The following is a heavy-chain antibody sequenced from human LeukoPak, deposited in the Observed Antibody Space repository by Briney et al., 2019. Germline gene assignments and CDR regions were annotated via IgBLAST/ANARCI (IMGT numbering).Heavy chain of an antibody. D-gene: IGHD2-8*01. V-gene: IGHV3-30*18. J-gene: IGHJ6*02. CDR1: GFTFSSYG. Sequence: GGSLRLSCAASGFTFSSYGMHWVRQAPGKGLEWVAVISYDGHNEYYADSVKGRFTISRDNSKNTVYVQMNSLRAEDTAVYYCAKGVGYGGMDVWGQGTTVTVSS. CDR2: ISYDGHNE. CDR3: AKGVGYGGMDV.